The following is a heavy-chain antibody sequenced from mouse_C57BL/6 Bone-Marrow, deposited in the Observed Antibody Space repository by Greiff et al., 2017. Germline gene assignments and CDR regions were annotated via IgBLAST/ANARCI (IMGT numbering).Heavy chain of an antibody. CDR2: IYPGDGDT. CDR1: GYAFSSSW. Sequence: QVQLQQSGPELVKPGASVKISCKASGYAFSSSWMNWVKQRPGKGLEWIGRIYPGDGDTNYNGKFKGKATLTADKSSSAAYMQLRSLTSEDSAVYFCARSGLGRGRGYWGQGTTLTVSS. J-gene: IGHJ2*01. V-gene: IGHV1-82*01. CDR3: ARSGLGRGRGY. D-gene: IGHD4-1*01.